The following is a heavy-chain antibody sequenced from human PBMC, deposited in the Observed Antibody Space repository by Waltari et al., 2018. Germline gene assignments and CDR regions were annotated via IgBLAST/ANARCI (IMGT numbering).Heavy chain of an antibody. V-gene: IGHV3-21*01. J-gene: IGHJ6*03. Sequence: EVQLVESGGGLVKPGGSLRLSCAASGFTFSSYSMNWVRQAPWKGLEWVSSISRSSSYIYYADAGKGRFTISRDNEKNSLYLQMNSLRAEYTAVYYCARGAGVVPAARCYYYMDVWGKGTTVTVSS. CDR3: ARGAGVVPAARCYYYMDV. CDR2: ISRSSSYI. D-gene: IGHD2-2*01. CDR1: GFTFSSYS.